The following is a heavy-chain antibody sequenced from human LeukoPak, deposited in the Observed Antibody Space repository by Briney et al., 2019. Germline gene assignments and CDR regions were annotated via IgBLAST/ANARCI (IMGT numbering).Heavy chain of an antibody. J-gene: IGHJ6*03. CDR2: MNPNSGNT. CDR1: GYTFTSYD. Sequence: GASVKVSCKASGYTFTSYDINWVRQATGQGLEWMGWMNPNSGNTGYAQKFQGRVTMTRNTSISTAYMELSSLRSEDTAVYYCARVRTNYYDSSGYYHYYYMDVWGKGTTVTISS. CDR3: ARVRTNYYDSSGYYHYYYMDV. V-gene: IGHV1-8*01. D-gene: IGHD3-22*01.